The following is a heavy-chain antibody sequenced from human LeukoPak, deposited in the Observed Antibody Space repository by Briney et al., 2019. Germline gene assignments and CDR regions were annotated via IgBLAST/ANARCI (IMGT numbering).Heavy chain of an antibody. CDR2: IKRKTDGGTT. CDR3: TTLGAFDY. D-gene: IGHD4/OR15-4a*01. CDR1: GFTFSNAW. J-gene: IGHJ4*02. Sequence: GGSLRLSCAASGFTFSNAWMSWVRQAPGKGLEWVGRIKRKTDGGTTDYAAPVKGRFSISRDDSKNTLYLQMNSLKTEDTAVYYCTTLGAFDYWGLGTLSPSPQ. V-gene: IGHV3-15*01.